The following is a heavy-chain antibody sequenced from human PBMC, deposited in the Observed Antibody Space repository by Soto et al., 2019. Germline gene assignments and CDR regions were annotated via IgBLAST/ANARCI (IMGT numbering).Heavy chain of an antibody. D-gene: IGHD2-21*02. CDR2: INAGNGNT. Sequence: ASVKVSCKASGYTFTRYGISWVRQAPGQRFEWMGWINAGNGNTKYSQKFQGRVTITRDTSASTAYMELSSLRSEDTAVYYCARAWVVVTAPDYWGQGTLVTLSS. J-gene: IGHJ4*02. CDR1: GYTFTRYG. CDR3: ARAWVVVTAPDY. V-gene: IGHV1-3*01.